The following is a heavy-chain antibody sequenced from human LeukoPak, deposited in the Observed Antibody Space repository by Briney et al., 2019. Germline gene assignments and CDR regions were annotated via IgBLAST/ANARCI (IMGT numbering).Heavy chain of an antibody. CDR1: GFTFSSYA. J-gene: IGHJ4*02. CDR3: ASISVYYGSGSYSV. CDR2: ISGSGGST. V-gene: IGHV3-23*01. D-gene: IGHD3-10*01. Sequence: GGSLRLTCAGSGFTFSSYAMSWVRQAPGKGLEWVSAISGSGGSTYYADSVKGRFTISRDNSKTTLYLQMNSLRAEDTAVYYCASISVYYGSGSYSVWGQGTLVTVSS.